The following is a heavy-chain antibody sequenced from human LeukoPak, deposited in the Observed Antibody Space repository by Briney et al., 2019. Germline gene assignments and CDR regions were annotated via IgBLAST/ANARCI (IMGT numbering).Heavy chain of an antibody. J-gene: IGHJ4*02. CDR2: IKEDGSEK. V-gene: IGHV3-7*04. CDR1: GFTFRSYW. D-gene: IGHD3-10*01. Sequence: GGSLRLSCVASGFTFRSYWMNWVRQAPGKGLEWVANIKEDGSEKNYVDSVKGRFSISRDNAKNSLYLQMNSLRAEDTAVYYCARPLYGSGRSYYWGQGTLVTVPS. CDR3: ARPLYGSGRSYY.